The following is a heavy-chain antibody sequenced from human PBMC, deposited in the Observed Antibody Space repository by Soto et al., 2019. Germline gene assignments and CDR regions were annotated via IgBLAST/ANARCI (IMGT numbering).Heavy chain of an antibody. D-gene: IGHD3-22*01. CDR3: AGGGTGYYDISHHYHFAE. CDR2: IYYSGST. V-gene: IGHV4-39*01. Sequence: ALTCTVSVGPISCNSYYWGWIRPPPRKGLEWIGSIYYSGSTYYNRYLSSRVSISVDTSKNQLSLKVSSVTPADTVVDYCAGGGTGYYDISHHYHFAERGQRRFVNAAS. J-gene: IGHJ4*02. CDR1: VGPISCNSYY.